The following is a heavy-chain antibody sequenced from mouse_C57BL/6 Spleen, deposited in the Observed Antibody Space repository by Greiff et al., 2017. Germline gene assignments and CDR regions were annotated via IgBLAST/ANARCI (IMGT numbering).Heavy chain of an antibody. Sequence: QVQLQQSGAELVRPGTSVKVSCKASGYAFTNYLIEWVKQRPGQGLEWIGVINPGSGGTNYNEKFKGKATLTADKSSSTAYMQLSSLTSEDSAVYFCARGAYYSNPYAMDYWGQGTSVTVSA. D-gene: IGHD2-5*01. V-gene: IGHV1-54*01. CDR2: INPGSGGT. CDR3: ARGAYYSNPYAMDY. J-gene: IGHJ4*01. CDR1: GYAFTNYL.